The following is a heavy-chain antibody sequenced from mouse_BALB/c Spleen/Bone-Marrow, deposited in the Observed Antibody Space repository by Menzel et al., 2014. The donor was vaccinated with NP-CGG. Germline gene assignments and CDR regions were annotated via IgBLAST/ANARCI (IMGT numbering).Heavy chain of an antibody. J-gene: IGHJ4*01. CDR2: ISYDGRS. CDR1: GYSITSDYY. V-gene: IGHV3-6*02. D-gene: IGHD1-2*01. CDR3: VRESTSTAAMDY. Sequence: EVKLMESGPGLVKPSQSLSLTCSVTGYSITSDYYWNWIRQFPGNKLEWMGYISYDGRSIYTPALKNRIFITRDTSKNQFFLKLNPVTTEDTATYYCVRESTSTAAMDYWGQGTSVTVSS.